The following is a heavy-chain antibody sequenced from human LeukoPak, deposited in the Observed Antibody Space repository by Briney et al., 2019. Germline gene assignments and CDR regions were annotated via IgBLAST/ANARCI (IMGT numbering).Heavy chain of an antibody. Sequence: GGSLRLSCAASGFTFDDYAMHWVRQAPGKGPEWVSGISWNSGSIGYADSVKGRFTISGDNAKNSLYLQMNSLRAEDTALYYCAKDIGYGDSSDAFDIWGQGTMVTVSS. V-gene: IGHV3-9*01. D-gene: IGHD4-17*01. CDR3: AKDIGYGDSSDAFDI. CDR2: ISWNSGSI. CDR1: GFTFDDYA. J-gene: IGHJ3*02.